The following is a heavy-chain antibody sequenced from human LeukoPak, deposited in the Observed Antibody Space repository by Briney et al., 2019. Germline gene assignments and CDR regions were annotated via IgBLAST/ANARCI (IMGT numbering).Heavy chain of an antibody. J-gene: IGHJ2*01. V-gene: IGHV4-39*07. CDR2: IYYSGST. CDR1: GGSISSSSYY. D-gene: IGHD2-15*01. CDR3: AIARYCSGGSCYPKRFWYFDL. Sequence: SETLSLTCTVSGGSISSSSYYWGWIRQPPGKGLEWIGSIYYSGSTYYNPSLKSRVTISVDTSKNQFSLKLSSVTAADTAVYYCAIARYCSGGSCYPKRFWYFDLWGRGTLVTVSS.